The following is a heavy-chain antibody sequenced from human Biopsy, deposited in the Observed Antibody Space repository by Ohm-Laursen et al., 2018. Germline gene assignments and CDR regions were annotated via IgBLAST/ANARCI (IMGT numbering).Heavy chain of an antibody. J-gene: IGHJ6*02. D-gene: IGHD6-13*01. CDR1: GVTLSGYK. Sequence: SLRLSCAASGVTLSGYKMNWVRQAPGKGLEWVSSISGSSTYIYYADSVKGRFTISRDNAKNSLYLQMNSLRSEDTALYYCAKDRYPSSWHYYYGMDVWGQGTTVTVSS. CDR3: AKDRYPSSWHYYYGMDV. V-gene: IGHV3-21*04. CDR2: ISGSSTYI.